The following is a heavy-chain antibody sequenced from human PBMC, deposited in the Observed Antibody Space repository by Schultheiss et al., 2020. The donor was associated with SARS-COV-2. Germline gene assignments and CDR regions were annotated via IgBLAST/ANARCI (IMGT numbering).Heavy chain of an antibody. CDR3: ARSRGSLGGYYYYGMDV. V-gene: IGHV5-51*01. Sequence: ESLKISCKGSGYSFTSYWIGWVRQMPGKGLEWMGIIYPGDSDTRYSPSFQGQVTISADKSISTAYLQWSSLKASDTAMYYCARSRGSLGGYYYYGMDVWGQGTTVTVSS. J-gene: IGHJ6*02. D-gene: IGHD3-10*01. CDR1: GYSFTSYW. CDR2: IYPGDSDT.